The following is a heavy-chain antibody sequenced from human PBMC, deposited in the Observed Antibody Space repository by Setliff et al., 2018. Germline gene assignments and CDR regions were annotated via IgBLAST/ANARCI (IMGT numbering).Heavy chain of an antibody. CDR3: ARSPGWIPWFDS. CDR1: GGSISSTGYY. Sequence: SETLSLTCNVSGGSISSTGYYWAWIRQPPGKGLEWIGNVYYTGITYYNPSLKSRVTISADTSKNQFSLKLSSVTAADTAVYFCARSPGWIPWFDSWGQGTLVTVSS. J-gene: IGHJ5*01. V-gene: IGHV4-39*01. CDR2: VYYTGIT. D-gene: IGHD5-18*01.